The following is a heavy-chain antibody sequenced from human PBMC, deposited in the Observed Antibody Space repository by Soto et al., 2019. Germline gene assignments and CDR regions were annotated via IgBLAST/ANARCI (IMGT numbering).Heavy chain of an antibody. CDR3: ARGSYDSSGYGLNY. V-gene: IGHV3-33*01. J-gene: IGHJ4*02. CDR2: IWYDGSNK. CDR1: GFTFSSYG. D-gene: IGHD3-22*01. Sequence: PGGSLRLSCAASGFTFSSYGMHGVRQAPGKGLEWVAVIWYDGSNKYYADSVKGRFTISRDNSKNTLYLQMNSLRAEDTAVYYCARGSYDSSGYGLNYWGQGTLVTVSS.